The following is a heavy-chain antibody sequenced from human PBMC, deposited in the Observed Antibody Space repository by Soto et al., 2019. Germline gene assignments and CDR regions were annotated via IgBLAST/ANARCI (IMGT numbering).Heavy chain of an antibody. J-gene: IGHJ4*02. CDR3: ARRAASGRHFDH. V-gene: IGHV3-11*01. CDR1: AFTFSDHY. CDR2: ISSSGNSM. D-gene: IGHD6-13*01. Sequence: QVQLVESGGGLVMPGESLRLSCAASAFTFSDHYMSWIRQAPGKGLEWVSYISSSGNSMYYADSVKGRFTVSRDNAENSLYLQMNSLRAEDTAVYYCARRAASGRHFDHWGQGTLVSVSS.